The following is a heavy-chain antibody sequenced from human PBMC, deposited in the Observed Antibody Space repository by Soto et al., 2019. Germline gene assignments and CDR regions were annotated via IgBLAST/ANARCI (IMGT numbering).Heavy chain of an antibody. V-gene: IGHV1-8*01. CDR1: GYTFTSYD. Sequence: QVQLVQSGAEVKKPGASVKVSCKASGYTFTSYDINWVRQATGQGLEWMGWMNPNSGNTGYAQKFQGRVTMTRNTSISTAYMELSSLRSEDTAMYYCARGVGVVPYYYYGMDVWGQGTTVTVSS. J-gene: IGHJ6*02. CDR2: MNPNSGNT. CDR3: ARGVGVVPYYYYGMDV. D-gene: IGHD3-3*01.